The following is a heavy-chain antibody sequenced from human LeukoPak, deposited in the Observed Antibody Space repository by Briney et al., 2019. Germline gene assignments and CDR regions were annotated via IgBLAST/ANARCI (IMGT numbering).Heavy chain of an antibody. CDR1: GFTFSSYA. J-gene: IGHJ5*02. Sequence: GGSLRLSCAASGFTFSSYAMHWVRQAPGKGLEWVAVISYVGSNKYYADSVKGRFTISRDNSKNTLYLQMNSLRAEDTAVYYCARDQDPWGQGTLVTVSS. V-gene: IGHV3-30*04. CDR3: ARDQDP. CDR2: ISYVGSNK.